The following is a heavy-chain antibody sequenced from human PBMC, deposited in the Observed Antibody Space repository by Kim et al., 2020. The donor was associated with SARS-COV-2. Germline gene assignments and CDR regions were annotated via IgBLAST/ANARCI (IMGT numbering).Heavy chain of an antibody. V-gene: IGHV3-7*01. CDR3: ARGGSWTFDC. Sequence: SENFYADSVKGRCTIDRDNGKNSLYLQMNSLRADDTAVYHCARGGSWTFDCWGRGTLVTVSS. J-gene: IGHJ4*02. D-gene: IGHD1-1*01. CDR2: SEN.